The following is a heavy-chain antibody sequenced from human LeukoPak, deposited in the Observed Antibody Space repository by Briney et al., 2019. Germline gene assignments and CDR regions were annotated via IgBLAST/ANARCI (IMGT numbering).Heavy chain of an antibody. J-gene: IGHJ4*03. CDR2: IYSTGDT. CDR1: GASINNYY. V-gene: IGHV4-59*01. CDR3: ARGSRVYDKSGFHTWHDY. D-gene: IGHD5-12*01. Sequence: PSETLSLTCTVSGASINNYYWSWVRQPPLKGLEWIGYIYSTGDTSYNPSLESRVSISMDTSKNHFSLEITSVTAADTAVYYCARGSRVYDKSGFHTWHDYWGHGTLVTASS.